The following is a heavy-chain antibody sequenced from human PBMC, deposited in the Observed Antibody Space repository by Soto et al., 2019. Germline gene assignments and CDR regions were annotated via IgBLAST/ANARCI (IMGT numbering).Heavy chain of an antibody. D-gene: IGHD6-13*01. CDR3: AIHKDTSSRYLLPDD. Sequence: SETLSLTCTVSGGSISSSSYYWGWIRQPPGKGLEWIGSVYYRGDTYYNPSLKSRVTTSVDTSKNQFSLKLYSVTAADTALYYGAIHKDTSSRYLLPDDWGKGTLVTVS. CDR1: GGSISSSSYY. CDR2: VYYRGDT. V-gene: IGHV4-39*01. J-gene: IGHJ4*02.